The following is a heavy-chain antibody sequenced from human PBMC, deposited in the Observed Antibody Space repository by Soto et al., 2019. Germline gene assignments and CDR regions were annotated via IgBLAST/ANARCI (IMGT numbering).Heavy chain of an antibody. J-gene: IGHJ4*02. CDR3: ARDPGYCTNGVCPIFDF. Sequence: SETLSLTCTVSGDSVTDHFLSWMRQRPGKGLEWIGHIYHGGRTNYSPSLRSRVTMSLDSSKNQFSLNLSSVPAADTPVYFCARDPGYCTNGVCPIFDFWGQGLLVTVS. V-gene: IGHV4-59*02. CDR2: IYHGGRT. D-gene: IGHD2-8*01. CDR1: GDSVTDHF.